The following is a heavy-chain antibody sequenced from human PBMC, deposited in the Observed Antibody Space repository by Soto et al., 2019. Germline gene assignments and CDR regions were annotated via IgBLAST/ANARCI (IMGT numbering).Heavy chain of an antibody. CDR1: GYTFTSYG. CDR2: IIPIFGTA. Sequence: GASVKVSCKASGYTFTSYGISWVRQAPGQGLEWMGGIIPIFGTANYAQKFQGRVTITADKSTSTAYMELSSLRSEDTAVYYCARGSRDGYNFGPPLHWGQGTLVTVSS. D-gene: IGHD5-12*01. CDR3: ARGSRDGYNFGPPLH. V-gene: IGHV1-69*06. J-gene: IGHJ4*02.